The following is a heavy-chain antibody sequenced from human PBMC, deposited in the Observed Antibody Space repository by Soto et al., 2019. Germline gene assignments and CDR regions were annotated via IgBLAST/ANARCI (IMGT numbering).Heavy chain of an antibody. V-gene: IGHV3-74*01. J-gene: IGHJ6*02. CDR1: GFTFSNYW. Sequence: EVQVVESGGGLVQPGGSLRLSCAASGFTFSNYWIHWVRQAPGKGLVWVSRINSDGTSTSYADSVKGRFTISRDNAKKTLYLQMNSLRVEDTAVYYCARAVRSGSYPYYYYGMDVWGQGTTVTVSS. CDR3: ARAVRSGSYPYYYYGMDV. D-gene: IGHD3-10*01. CDR2: INSDGTST.